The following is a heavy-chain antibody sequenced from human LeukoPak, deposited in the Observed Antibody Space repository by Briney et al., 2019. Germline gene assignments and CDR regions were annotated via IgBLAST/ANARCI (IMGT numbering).Heavy chain of an antibody. Sequence: SETLSLTCTVSGDSFSSVTDYWAWIRQPPGKGLEWIASGDYSGGTYYNPSLESRVAISADMSKNQFSLKLSSVTAADTAVYYCARHLVAVAAAVGYYYYGMDVWGQGTTVTVSS. CDR2: GDYSGGT. D-gene: IGHD6-13*01. V-gene: IGHV4-39*01. CDR3: ARHLVAVAAAVGYYYYGMDV. J-gene: IGHJ6*02. CDR1: GDSFSSVTDY.